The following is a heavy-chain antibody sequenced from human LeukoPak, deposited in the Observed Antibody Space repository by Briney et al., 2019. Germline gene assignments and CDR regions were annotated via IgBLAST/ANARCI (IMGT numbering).Heavy chain of an antibody. D-gene: IGHD5-24*01. CDR1: GFTFSSFA. V-gene: IGHV3-23*01. Sequence: GGSLRLSCAASGFTFSSFALSWVRQAPGKGLEWVSAISVNGGSTYYADSVKGRFTISRDSSKNILYLQMNSLRAEDTAVYYCETDAGIRDGYNSDFFDFWGQGTLVTVSS. CDR3: ETDAGIRDGYNSDFFDF. CDR2: ISVNGGST. J-gene: IGHJ4*02.